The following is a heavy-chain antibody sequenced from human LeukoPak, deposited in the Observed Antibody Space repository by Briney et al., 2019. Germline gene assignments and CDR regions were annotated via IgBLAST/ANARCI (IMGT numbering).Heavy chain of an antibody. Sequence: GGSLRLSCAASGFNFRTFAMHWVRQAPGKGLEWVAIISYDGINKYYADSVKGRFTISRDNSKNTLHLQVNSLRAEDTAMYYCARDQFEYQVRIIDYWGQGTLVTVSS. J-gene: IGHJ4*02. V-gene: IGHV3-30*04. CDR1: GFNFRTFA. CDR2: ISYDGINK. D-gene: IGHD2-2*01. CDR3: ARDQFEYQVRIIDY.